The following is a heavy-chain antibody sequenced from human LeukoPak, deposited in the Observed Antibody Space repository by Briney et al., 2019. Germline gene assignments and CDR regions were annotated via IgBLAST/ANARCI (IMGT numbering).Heavy chain of an antibody. CDR1: GGSIGSYY. J-gene: IGHJ4*02. Sequence: SETLSLTCTVSGGSIGSYYWSWIRQPPGKGLEWIGYIYYSGSTNYNPSLKSRLTISVDTSKNQFSLKLSSVTAADTAVYYCARDRSGMEFDYWGQGTLVTVSS. D-gene: IGHD3-22*01. V-gene: IGHV4-59*01. CDR2: IYYSGST. CDR3: ARDRSGMEFDY.